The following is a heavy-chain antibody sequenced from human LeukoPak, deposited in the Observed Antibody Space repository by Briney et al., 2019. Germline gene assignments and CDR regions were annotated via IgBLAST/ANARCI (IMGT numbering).Heavy chain of an antibody. CDR3: ARDPVIVATHYYYYYGMDV. D-gene: IGHD5-12*01. Sequence: ASVKVSCKASGYTFTSYAMNWVRQAPGQGLEWMGWINTNTGNPTYAQGFTGRFVFTLDTSVSTAYLQISSLKAEDTAVYYCARDPVIVATHYYYYYGMDVWGQGTTVTVSS. J-gene: IGHJ6*02. CDR2: INTNTGNP. CDR1: GYTFTSYA. V-gene: IGHV7-4-1*02.